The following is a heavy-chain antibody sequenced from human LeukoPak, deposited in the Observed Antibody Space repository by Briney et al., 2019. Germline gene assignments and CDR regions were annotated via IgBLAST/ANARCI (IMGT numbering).Heavy chain of an antibody. CDR1: GFTFSSYA. V-gene: IGHV3-30-3*01. D-gene: IGHD3-10*01. CDR2: ISYDGSNK. Sequence: GGSLRLSCAASGFTFSSYAMHWVRQAPGKGLEWVAVISYDGSNKYYADSVKGRFTTSRDNSKNTLYLQMNSLRAEDPAVYYCEFSYYGSGSSSTSAFDYWGQGTLVTVSS. CDR3: EFSYYGSGSSSTSAFDY. J-gene: IGHJ4*02.